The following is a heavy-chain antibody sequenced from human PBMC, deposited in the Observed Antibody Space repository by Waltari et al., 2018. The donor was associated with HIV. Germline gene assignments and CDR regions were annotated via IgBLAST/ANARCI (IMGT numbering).Heavy chain of an antibody. CDR3: ARASFLVRGVRNGMDV. V-gene: IGHV3-7*04. CDR2: IKQDGSLK. D-gene: IGHD3-10*01. J-gene: IGHJ6*02. Sequence: DVQLVESGGGLVQPGGSLRLFCAASGFTFSTTWMNWFRQAPGPRLSSWARIKQDGSLKYYVDSVKGRFHSSRDNAKNSIYLQMNSLRGEDTAVYYCARASFLVRGVRNGMDVWGQGTTVTVSS. CDR1: GFTFSTTW.